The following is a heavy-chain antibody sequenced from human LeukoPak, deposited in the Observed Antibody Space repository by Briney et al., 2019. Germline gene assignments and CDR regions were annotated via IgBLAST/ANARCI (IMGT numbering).Heavy chain of an antibody. V-gene: IGHV1-69*01. Sequence: SVKVSCKASGNSGDTFNTHGVSWVRQAPGQGLEWMGGIIPMFPTAQYSQKFQGRVTITADESTSTAYMELSSLRSEDTAVYYCARDSGSYPNHNWFDPWGQGTLVTVSS. CDR2: IIPMFPTA. J-gene: IGHJ5*02. D-gene: IGHD3-10*01. CDR1: GNSGDTFNTHG. CDR3: ARDSGSYPNHNWFDP.